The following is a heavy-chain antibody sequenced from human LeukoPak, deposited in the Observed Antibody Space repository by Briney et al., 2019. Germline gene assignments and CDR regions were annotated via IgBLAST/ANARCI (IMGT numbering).Heavy chain of an antibody. Sequence: ASVKVSCKASGYSFTTYGISWVRQATGQGLEWMGWMNPNSGNTGYAQKFQGRVTMTRNTSISTAYMELSSLRSEDTAVYYCARGRTRSSWSFGYWGQGTLVTVSS. CDR1: GYSFTTYG. D-gene: IGHD6-13*01. V-gene: IGHV1-8*01. CDR3: ARGRTRSSWSFGY. J-gene: IGHJ4*02. CDR2: MNPNSGNT.